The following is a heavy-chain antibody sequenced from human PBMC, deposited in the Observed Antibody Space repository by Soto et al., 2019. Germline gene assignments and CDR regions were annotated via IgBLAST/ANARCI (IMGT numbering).Heavy chain of an antibody. Sequence: QVQLVQSGVEVKKPGASVKVSCKASGYTFTNYGITWVRQAPGQGLEWLGWISAYNGNTNYAQKFQGRVTMTIDTPTSTAYMDLMSLRSDDTAVYYCARGGRFAVADTDYWGQGTLLTVSS. CDR2: ISAYNGNT. V-gene: IGHV1-18*01. CDR1: GYTFTNYG. CDR3: ARGGRFAVADTDY. J-gene: IGHJ4*02. D-gene: IGHD3-3*01.